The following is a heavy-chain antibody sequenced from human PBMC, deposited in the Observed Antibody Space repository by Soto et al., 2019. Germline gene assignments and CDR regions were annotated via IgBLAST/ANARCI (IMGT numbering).Heavy chain of an antibody. J-gene: IGHJ4*02. Sequence: GGSLRLCCVASGLNFKNYDMHWVRQSPGKGLEWLALLSYDETQAFYAESLGGRFTISRDNSKNTLYLQLNSLRTADTAIYDCVKRYFSISCPNYDPPKQVDSWGQRTLVTVSS. CDR3: VKRYFSISCPNYDPPKQVDS. CDR1: GLNFKNYD. D-gene: IGHD3-3*02. V-gene: IGHV3-30*18. CDR2: LSYDETQA.